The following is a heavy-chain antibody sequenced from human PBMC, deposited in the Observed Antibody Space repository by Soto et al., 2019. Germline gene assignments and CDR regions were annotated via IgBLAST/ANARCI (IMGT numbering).Heavy chain of an antibody. Sequence: GGSLRLSCAASGFTFSSYAMSWVRQAPGKGLEWVSAISGSGGGTYYPDSVKGRFTVSRDNSKNTPYLQMNSLRAEDTAIYYCAKGDGSGSWYSNYWGQGTLVTVSS. CDR1: GFTFSSYA. D-gene: IGHD3-22*01. J-gene: IGHJ4*02. CDR2: ISGSGGGT. CDR3: AKGDGSGSWYSNY. V-gene: IGHV3-23*01.